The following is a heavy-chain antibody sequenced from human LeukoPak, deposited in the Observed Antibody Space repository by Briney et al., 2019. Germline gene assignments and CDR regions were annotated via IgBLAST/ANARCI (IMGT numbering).Heavy chain of an antibody. CDR1: GDSISSNKW. CDR2: INSDGSTT. J-gene: IGHJ3*02. D-gene: IGHD6-19*01. Sequence: ETLSLTCTVSGDSISSNKWWSWVRQPPGKGLVWVSGINSDGSTTGYADSVKGRFTISRDNAKNSLYLQMNSLRAEDTALFYCARGIDPPIAVAGTGDAFDIWGQGTMVTVSS. CDR3: ARGIDPPIAVAGTGDAFDI. V-gene: IGHV3-74*01.